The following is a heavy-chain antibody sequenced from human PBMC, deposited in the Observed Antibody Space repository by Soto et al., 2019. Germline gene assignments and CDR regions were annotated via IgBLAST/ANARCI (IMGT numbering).Heavy chain of an antibody. CDR3: ARPSYTYGDPFGY. D-gene: IGHD4-17*01. J-gene: IGHJ4*02. CDR1: GGSISSSSYY. CDR2: IYYSGST. V-gene: IGHV4-39*01. Sequence: QLQLQESGPGLVKPSETLSLTCTVSGGSISSSSYYWGWIRQPPGKGLEWIGSIYYSGSTYYNPYLKSRVTITLDTTKNQYPLKLSSVAAADTAVYYCARPSYTYGDPFGYWGQGSLVTVSS.